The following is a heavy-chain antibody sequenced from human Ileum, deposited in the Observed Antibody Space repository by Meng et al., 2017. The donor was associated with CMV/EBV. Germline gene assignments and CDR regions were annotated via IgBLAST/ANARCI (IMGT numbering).Heavy chain of an antibody. CDR2: IYHSGST. J-gene: IGHJ5*02. CDR3: AREHIVVVPAASNWFDP. V-gene: IGHV4-4*02. Sequence: CSISSSNWWSWVRQPPGKGLEGIGEIYHSGSTNYNPSLKSRVTISVDKSKNQFSLKLSSVTAADTAVYYCAREHIVVVPAASNWFDPWGQGTLVTVSS. D-gene: IGHD2-2*01. CDR1: CSISSSNW.